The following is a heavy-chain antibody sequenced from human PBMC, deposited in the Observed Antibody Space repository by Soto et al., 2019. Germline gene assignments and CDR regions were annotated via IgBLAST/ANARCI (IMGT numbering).Heavy chain of an antibody. V-gene: IGHV1-2*04. CDR1: GYTFTGYY. Sequence: ASVKVSCKASGYTFTGYYMHWVRQAPGQGLEWMGWINPNSGGTNYAQKFQGWVTMTRDTSISTAYMELSRLRSDDTAVYYCARDKYDFWSGTTKNWFDPWGQGTLVTVSS. CDR3: ARDKYDFWSGTTKNWFDP. CDR2: INPNSGGT. D-gene: IGHD3-3*01. J-gene: IGHJ5*02.